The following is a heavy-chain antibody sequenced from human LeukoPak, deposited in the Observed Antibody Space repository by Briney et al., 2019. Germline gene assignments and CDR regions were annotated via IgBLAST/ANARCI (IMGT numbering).Heavy chain of an antibody. V-gene: IGHV3-74*01. Sequence: PGGSLRLSCAASGFTFSSYWMHWVRQAPGKGLVWVSRINSDGSSTSYADSVKGRFTISRDNAKNTLYLQMNSLRAEDTAVYYCARTYYDFWSGYHTFDYWGQGTLVTVSS. CDR3: ARTYYDFWSGYHTFDY. J-gene: IGHJ4*02. CDR2: INSDGSST. CDR1: GFTFSSYW. D-gene: IGHD3-3*01.